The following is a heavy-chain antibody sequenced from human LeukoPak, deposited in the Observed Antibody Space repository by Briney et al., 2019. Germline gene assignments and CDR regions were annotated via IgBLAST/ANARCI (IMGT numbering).Heavy chain of an antibody. Sequence: GGSLRLSCAASGFTVSSNYMSWVRQAPGKGLEWVSVIYSGGSTYYADSVKGRFTISRDNSKNTLYLQMNSLRAEDTAVYYCARDRYVGATTAGDSDSWGQGTLVTVSS. J-gene: IGHJ4*02. CDR1: GFTVSSNY. V-gene: IGHV3-53*01. CDR3: ARDRYVGATTAGDSDS. CDR2: IYSGGST. D-gene: IGHD1-26*01.